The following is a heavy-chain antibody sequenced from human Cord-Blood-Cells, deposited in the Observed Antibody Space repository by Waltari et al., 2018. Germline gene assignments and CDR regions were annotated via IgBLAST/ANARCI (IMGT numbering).Heavy chain of an antibody. D-gene: IGHD1-26*01. Sequence: QVQLVQSGAEVKKPGASVKVSCKASGYTFTGYYMHWVRQAPGQGLEWMGWINPNSGGTNYAQKFQGRVTMTRDTSISTAYMELSRLRSDDTAVYYCARYPGIVGATWGAFDIWGQGTMVTVSS. CDR2: INPNSGGT. CDR3: ARYPGIVGATWGAFDI. J-gene: IGHJ3*02. CDR1: GYTFTGYY. V-gene: IGHV1-2*02.